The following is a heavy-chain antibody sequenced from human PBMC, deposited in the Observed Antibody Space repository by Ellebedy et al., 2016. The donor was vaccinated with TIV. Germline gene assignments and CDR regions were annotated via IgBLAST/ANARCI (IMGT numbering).Heavy chain of an antibody. CDR2: MFNSGRT. V-gene: IGHV4-59*01. CDR1: NGSIGSYF. D-gene: IGHD6-13*01. Sequence: SETLSLTCSVSNGSIGSYFWSWIRQPPGKGLEFIGYMFNSGRTNYNPPLKSRVTMSIDTSKNQFSLTLTSVTAADTAVYYCARGFIPGTVYYLDYWGQGTPVTVSS. J-gene: IGHJ4*02. CDR3: ARGFIPGTVYYLDY.